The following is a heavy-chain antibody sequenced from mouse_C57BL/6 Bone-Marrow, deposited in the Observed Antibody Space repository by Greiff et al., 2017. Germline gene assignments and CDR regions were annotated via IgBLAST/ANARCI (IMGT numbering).Heavy chain of an antibody. CDR2: IDPSDSYT. J-gene: IGHJ2*01. CDR3: ARGGGVRFDY. V-gene: IGHV1-69*01. Sequence: QVQLQQPGAELVMPGASVKLSCKASGYTFTSYWMHWVQQRPGQGLEWIGEIDPSDSYTNYNQKFKGKSTLTVDKSSSTAYMQLSSLTSEDSAVYYCARGGGVRFDYWGQGTTLTVSS. CDR1: GYTFTSYW. D-gene: IGHD5-1*01.